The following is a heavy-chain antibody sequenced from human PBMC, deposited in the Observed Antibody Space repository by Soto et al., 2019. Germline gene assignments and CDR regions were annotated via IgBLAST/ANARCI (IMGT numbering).Heavy chain of an antibody. J-gene: IGHJ6*03. CDR3: AKYPYCSSSNCYYYYYYYIYV. V-gene: IGHV3-23*01. CDR1: GFTFSSYA. D-gene: IGHD2-2*01. CDR2: ISGRGGST. Sequence: GGSLRLSCAAPGFTFSSYAMSWVRQAPGKGLEWVSAISGRGGSTYYADSVKGRFTISRDNSKNTLYLQMNSLRAEDTAVYYCAKYPYCSSSNCYYYYYYYIYVRGKRTTVTVSS.